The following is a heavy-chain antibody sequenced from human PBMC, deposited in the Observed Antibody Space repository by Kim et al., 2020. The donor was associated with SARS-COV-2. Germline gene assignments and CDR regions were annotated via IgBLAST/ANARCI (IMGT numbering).Heavy chain of an antibody. CDR2: IYYSGST. J-gene: IGHJ6*04. Sequence: SETLSLTCTVSGGPISSGGYYWSWIRQHPGKGLEWIGYIYYSGSTYYNPSLKSRVTISVDTSKNQFSLKLSSVTAADTAVYYCARYESGYSYDYGMDVWGKGTTVTVNS. V-gene: IGHV4-31*03. D-gene: IGHD5-18*01. CDR1: GGPISSGGYY. CDR3: ARYESGYSYDYGMDV.